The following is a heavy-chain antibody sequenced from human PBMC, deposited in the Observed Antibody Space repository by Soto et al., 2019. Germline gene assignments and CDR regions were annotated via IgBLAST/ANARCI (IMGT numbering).Heavy chain of an antibody. D-gene: IGHD3-3*01. J-gene: IGHJ5*02. V-gene: IGHV1-69*06. CDR1: GGTFSSYA. Sequence: QVQLVQSGAEVKKPGSSVKVSCKASGGTFSSYAISWVRQAPGQGLEWMGGIIPIFGTANYAQKFQGRVTITADKSTSTAYMELSSLRSEDTAVYYCARGAQLHRFGVLRLGGWFDPWGQGTLVTVSS. CDR2: IIPIFGTA. CDR3: ARGAQLHRFGVLRLGGWFDP.